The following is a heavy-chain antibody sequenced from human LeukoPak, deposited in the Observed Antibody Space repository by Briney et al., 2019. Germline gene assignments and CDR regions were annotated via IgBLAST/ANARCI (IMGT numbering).Heavy chain of an antibody. CDR3: ARGPGYSYAEG. Sequence: PGGSLRLSCAASGFTFSSSWMTWVRQAPGKGLEWVASIREDGSEKTSVDSVKGRFTISRDNAKNSLYLQMNSLRAEDTAVYYCARGPGYSYAEGWGQGTLVTVSS. D-gene: IGHD5-18*01. V-gene: IGHV3-7*01. CDR2: IREDGSEK. CDR1: GFTFSSSW. J-gene: IGHJ4*02.